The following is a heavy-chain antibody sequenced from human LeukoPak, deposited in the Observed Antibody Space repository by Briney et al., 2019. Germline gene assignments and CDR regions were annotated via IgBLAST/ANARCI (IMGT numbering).Heavy chain of an antibody. V-gene: IGHV3-21*01. Sequence: GGSLRLSCAASGFTFSSYGMSWVRQAPGKGLEWVSSISSSSSYIYYADSVKGRFTISRDNAKNSLYLQMNSLRAEDTAVYYCARGYGFLEWLLGNNDYWGQGTLVTVSS. D-gene: IGHD3-3*01. CDR2: ISSSSSYI. CDR1: GFTFSSYG. CDR3: ARGYGFLEWLLGNNDY. J-gene: IGHJ4*02.